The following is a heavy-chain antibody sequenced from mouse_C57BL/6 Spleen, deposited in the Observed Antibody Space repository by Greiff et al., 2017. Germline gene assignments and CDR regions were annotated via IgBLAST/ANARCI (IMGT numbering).Heavy chain of an antibody. Sequence: LQESGAELAKPGASVKLSCKASGYTFTSYWMHWVKQRPGKGLEWIGYINTSSGYTKYNQKFKDKATLTADKSSSTASMQLSSLSYDDSAVYYCAINDGYYGYFDVWGTGTTVTVSS. CDR1: GYTFTSYW. CDR2: INTSSGYT. D-gene: IGHD2-3*01. CDR3: AINDGYYGYFDV. J-gene: IGHJ1*03. V-gene: IGHV1-7*01.